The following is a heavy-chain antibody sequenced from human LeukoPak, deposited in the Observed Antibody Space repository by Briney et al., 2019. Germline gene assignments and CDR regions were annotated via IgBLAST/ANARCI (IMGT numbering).Heavy chain of an antibody. CDR3: ARDGPYGSGSYRTMNWFDP. V-gene: IGHV4-59*01. Sequence: SETLSLTCAVSGGSISSYYWSWIRQPPGKGMEWIGYIYYSAITHYTPPLTSRVTISVHPSKHQSSLKLSSVTAAHTAVYYCARDGPYGSGSYRTMNWFDPWGQGPLVTVSS. D-gene: IGHD3-10*01. CDR1: GGSISSYY. CDR2: IYYSAIT. J-gene: IGHJ5*02.